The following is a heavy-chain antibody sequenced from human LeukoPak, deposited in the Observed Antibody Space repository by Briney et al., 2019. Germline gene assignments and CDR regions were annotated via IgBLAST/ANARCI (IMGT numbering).Heavy chain of an antibody. CDR3: ARHGGIYCSSTSCYPDY. V-gene: IGHV4-59*05. CDR2: IYYSGST. CDR1: GGSTSIYY. J-gene: IGHJ4*02. Sequence: SETLSLTCTVSGGSTSIYYWNWIRQPPGKGLEWIGSIYYSGSTYYNPSLKSRVTISVDTSKNQFSLKLSSVTAADTAVYYCARHGGIYCSSTSCYPDYWGQGTLVTVSS. D-gene: IGHD2-2*01.